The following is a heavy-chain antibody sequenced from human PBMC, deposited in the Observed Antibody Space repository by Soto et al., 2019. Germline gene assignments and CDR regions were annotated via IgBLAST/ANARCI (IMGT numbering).Heavy chain of an antibody. CDR2: INYLGNT. V-gene: IGHV4-59*01. CDR3: ARSGLSTDGTFVYYLDS. D-gene: IGHD1-7*01. J-gene: IGHJ4*01. CDR1: GGSLSTNS. Sequence: SWTLALTCTVPGGSLSTNSWNCVRQPPGKTLEWIGYINYLGNTNYNPSLKSRVTISVDTSKNQYSLELSSVTAADTAVYFCARSGLSTDGTFVYYLDSWG.